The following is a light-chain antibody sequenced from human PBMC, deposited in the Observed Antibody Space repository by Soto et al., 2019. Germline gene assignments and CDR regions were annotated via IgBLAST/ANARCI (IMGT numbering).Light chain of an antibody. CDR3: QQYGSSPIT. CDR1: QSVSSNY. V-gene: IGKV3-20*01. Sequence: EIVLTQSPGTLSLSPGERATLSCRASQSVSSNYFAWYQQTPGQAPRLLIYSASSRTTGIPDRFSGSGSGTDFTLTISRLEPEDFAVYYCQQYGSSPITFGQGTRLEIK. J-gene: IGKJ5*01. CDR2: SAS.